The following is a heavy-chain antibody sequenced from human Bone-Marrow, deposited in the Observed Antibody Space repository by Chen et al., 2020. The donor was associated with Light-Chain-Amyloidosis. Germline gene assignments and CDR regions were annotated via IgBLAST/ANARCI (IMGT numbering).Heavy chain of an antibody. V-gene: IGHV1-2*02. CDR3: ASRITMITGRFGMDV. CDR1: GYTFTGYY. D-gene: IGHD3-22*01. CDR2: INPNSGGT. Sequence: QVQLVQSGAEVKKPGASVKVSCKASGYTFTGYYMHWVRQAPGQGLEWMGWINPNSGGTNYAQKFQGRVTMTRDTSISTAYMELSRLRSDDTAVYYCASRITMITGRFGMDVWGQGTTVTVSS. J-gene: IGHJ6*02.